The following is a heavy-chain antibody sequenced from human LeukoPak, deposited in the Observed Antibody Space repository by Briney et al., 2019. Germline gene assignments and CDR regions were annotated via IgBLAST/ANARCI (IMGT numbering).Heavy chain of an antibody. CDR3: AKDGAAAGTFGYYYYGMDV. CDR2: VSASGGST. D-gene: IGHD6-13*01. J-gene: IGHJ6*02. V-gene: IGHV3-23*01. Sequence: PGGSLRLSCAASGFTFSNYAMSWVRQAPGKGLEWVSTVSASGGSTFYADSVKGRFTISRDNSKDTLYLQMNSLRTEDTALYYCAKDGAAAGTFGYYYYGMDVWGQGTTVTVSS. CDR1: GFTFSNYA.